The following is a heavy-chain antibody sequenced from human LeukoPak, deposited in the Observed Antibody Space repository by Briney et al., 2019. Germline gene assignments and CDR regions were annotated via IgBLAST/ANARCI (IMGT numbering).Heavy chain of an antibody. J-gene: IGHJ3*01. V-gene: IGHV1-69*04. Sequence: GSSVKVSCKASGGTFSSYAISWVRQAPGQGLEWMGRIIPVLGKTNYAQKFQDRVTITADTSTSTAYMELSRLRSDDTAVYFCARGEGWGDAFDFWGHGTRVTVSS. D-gene: IGHD6-19*01. CDR1: GGTFSSYA. CDR3: ARGEGWGDAFDF. CDR2: IIPVLGKT.